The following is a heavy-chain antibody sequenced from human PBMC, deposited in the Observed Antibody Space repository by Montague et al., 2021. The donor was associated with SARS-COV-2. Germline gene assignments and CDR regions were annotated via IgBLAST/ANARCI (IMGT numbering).Heavy chain of an antibody. CDR3: AADTMGFYFET. Sequence: SETLSLTCSVSGGSIGSSTFYWGWIRQAPGKGLEWIGNIHYSGNTYYNPSLTSRHTMSVDTSMNRFSLRLKSVTAADTAVYYCAADTMGFYFETWGQGTLVSVSS. CDR1: GGSIGSSTFY. J-gene: IGHJ4*02. CDR2: IHYSGNT. D-gene: IGHD3-10*01. V-gene: IGHV4-39*07.